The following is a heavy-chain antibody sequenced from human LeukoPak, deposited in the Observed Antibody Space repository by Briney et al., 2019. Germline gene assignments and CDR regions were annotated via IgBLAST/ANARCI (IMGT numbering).Heavy chain of an antibody. CDR2: ISSSSSYI. V-gene: IGHV3-21*01. CDR3: ARTRSGYDFWSGYPPFDP. J-gene: IGHJ5*02. Sequence: GGSLRLSCAASGFTFSSYSMNWVRQAPGKGLEWVSSISSSSSYIYYADSVKGRFTISRDNAKNSLYLQMNSLRAEDTAAYYCARTRSGYDFWSGYPPFDPWGQGTLVTVSS. CDR1: GFTFSSYS. D-gene: IGHD3-3*01.